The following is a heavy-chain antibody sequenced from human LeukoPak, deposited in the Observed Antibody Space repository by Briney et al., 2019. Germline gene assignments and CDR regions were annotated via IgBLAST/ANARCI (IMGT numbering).Heavy chain of an antibody. V-gene: IGHV4-59*01. J-gene: IGHJ4*02. D-gene: IGHD2-8*01. Sequence: PSETLSLTCTISGGSISSYYWSWIRQPPGKGLEWIGYLYYSGSTNYNPSLKSRVTISVDTSKNQFSLKLSSVTAADTAVYYCARSLSGYCTNGVCLGFDYWGQGTLVTVSS. CDR1: GGSISSYY. CDR3: ARSLSGYCTNGVCLGFDY. CDR2: LYYSGST.